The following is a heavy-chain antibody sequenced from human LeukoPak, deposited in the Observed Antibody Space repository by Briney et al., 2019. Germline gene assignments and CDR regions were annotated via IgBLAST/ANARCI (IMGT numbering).Heavy chain of an antibody. CDR3: VRPSSGWYFDY. CDR1: GYNFNTYW. D-gene: IGHD6-25*01. Sequence: GESLKISCKGSGYNFNTYWVAWVRQMPGKGLEWMGIIHPVDSDIRYSPSFQGQVTVSAEKSISTASLQWSSLKASDTAMYYCVRPSSGWYFDYWGQGTLVTVSS. J-gene: IGHJ4*02. V-gene: IGHV5-51*01. CDR2: IHPVDSDI.